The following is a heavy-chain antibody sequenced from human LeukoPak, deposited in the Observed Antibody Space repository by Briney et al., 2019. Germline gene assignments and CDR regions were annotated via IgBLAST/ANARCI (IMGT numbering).Heavy chain of an antibody. CDR3: ARASPLCGGDCYSED. J-gene: IGHJ4*02. Sequence: ASETLSLTCAVYGGSFSGYYWSWIRQPPGKGLEWIGEINHSGSTNYNPSLKSRVTISVDTSKNQFSLKLSSVTAADTAVYYCARASPLCGGDCYSEDWGQGTLVTVSS. V-gene: IGHV4-34*01. CDR2: INHSGST. D-gene: IGHD2-21*02. CDR1: GGSFSGYY.